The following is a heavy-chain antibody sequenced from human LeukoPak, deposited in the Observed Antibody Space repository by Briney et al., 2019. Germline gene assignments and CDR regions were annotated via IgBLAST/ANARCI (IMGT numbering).Heavy chain of an antibody. CDR2: IYHSGST. D-gene: IGHD2-15*01. V-gene: IGHV4-38-2*02. J-gene: IGHJ5*02. CDR3: ARGEIGNCSGGSCLNWFDP. CDR1: GYSISSGYY. Sequence: SETLSLTCTVSGYSISSGYYWGWIRQPPGKGLEWIGSIYHSGSTYYNPSLKSRLTISVDTSKNQFSLKLSSVTAADTAVYYCARGEIGNCSGGSCLNWFDPWGQGTLVTVSS.